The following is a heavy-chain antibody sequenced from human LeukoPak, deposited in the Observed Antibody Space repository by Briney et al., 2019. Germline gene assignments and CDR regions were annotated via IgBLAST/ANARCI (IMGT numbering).Heavy chain of an antibody. V-gene: IGHV4-39*07. CDR3: ARGMYYDPRFFAFDI. CDR1: GGSISSSSYY. D-gene: IGHD3-3*01. J-gene: IGHJ3*02. Sequence: PSETLSLTCTVSGGSISSSSYYWGWIRQPPGKGLEWIGSIYYSGSTYYNPSLKSRVTISVDTSKNQFSLKLSSVTAADTAVYYCARGMYYDPRFFAFDIWGQGTMVTVSS. CDR2: IYYSGST.